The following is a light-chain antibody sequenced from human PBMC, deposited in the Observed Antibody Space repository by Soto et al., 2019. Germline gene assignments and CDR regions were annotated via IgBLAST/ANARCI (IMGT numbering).Light chain of an antibody. CDR3: QQYNNWPS. V-gene: IGKV3D-15*01. Sequence: MMMTQSPATLSVSPGERVTLSCRTSHSVNSHVAWYQQEPGQAPRLLIYGASNRATGIPARFRGSGSGTESTLTISSLKSEDFAVYYCQQYNNWPSFGQGTRLEIK. CDR1: HSVNSH. CDR2: GAS. J-gene: IGKJ5*01.